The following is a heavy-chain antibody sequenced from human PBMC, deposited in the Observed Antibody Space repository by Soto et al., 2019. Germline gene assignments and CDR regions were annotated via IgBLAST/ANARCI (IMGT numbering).Heavy chain of an antibody. V-gene: IGHV1-58*01. CDR1: GFTFTSSA. D-gene: IGHD3-3*01. J-gene: IGHJ6*02. CDR2: IVVGSGNT. CDR3: AAGNFGVVTDSYYYYGMDV. Sequence: SVKVSCKASGFTFTSSAVQWVRQARGQRLEWIGWIVVGSGNTNYAQKFQERVTITRDMSTSTAYMKLSSLRSEDTAVYYCAAGNFGVVTDSYYYYGMDVWGQGTTVTVSS.